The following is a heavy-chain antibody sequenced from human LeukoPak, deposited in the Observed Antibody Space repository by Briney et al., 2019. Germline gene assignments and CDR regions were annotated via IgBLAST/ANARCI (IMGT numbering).Heavy chain of an antibody. D-gene: IGHD5-18*01. CDR3: ARFHYSYGYDY. Sequence: PSETLSLTCTVSGGSISSYYWSWIRQPPGKGLEWIGYIYYSGSTNYNPSLKSRVTISVDTSKNQFSLKLSSVTAADTAVYYCARFHYSYGYDYWGQGTLVTVSS. CDR2: IYYSGST. V-gene: IGHV4-59*01. CDR1: GGSISSYY. J-gene: IGHJ4*02.